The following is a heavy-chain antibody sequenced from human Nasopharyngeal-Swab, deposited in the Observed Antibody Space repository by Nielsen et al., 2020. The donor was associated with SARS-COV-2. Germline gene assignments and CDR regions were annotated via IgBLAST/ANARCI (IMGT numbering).Heavy chain of an antibody. J-gene: IGHJ3*02. D-gene: IGHD4-11*01. Sequence: WIRQPSGKGLGWIGSIYYSGSTYYNPSLKSRVTISVDTSKNQFSLKLSSVTAADTAVYYCARKDYKTSAFDIWGQGTMVTVSS. V-gene: IGHV4-39*07. CDR3: ARKDYKTSAFDI. CDR2: IYYSGST.